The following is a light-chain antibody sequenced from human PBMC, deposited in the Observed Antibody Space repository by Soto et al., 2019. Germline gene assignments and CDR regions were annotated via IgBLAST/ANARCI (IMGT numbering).Light chain of an antibody. CDR2: AAS. V-gene: IGKV1-9*01. Sequence: DIQSTQSPSSLSASVGDRVTITGRASQSTSSYLNWYQQKPGKAPKLLIYAASSLQSGVPSRFSGSGSGTEFTLTISGLLPEDFATYQCQQLNTLPFTFGQGTRLEIK. J-gene: IGKJ5*01. CDR1: QSTSSY. CDR3: QQLNTLPFT.